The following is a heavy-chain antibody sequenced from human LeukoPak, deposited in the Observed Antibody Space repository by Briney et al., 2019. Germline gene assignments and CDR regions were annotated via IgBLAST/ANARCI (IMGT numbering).Heavy chain of an antibody. D-gene: IGHD1-26*01. Sequence: SETLSLTCIVSGGSLSSYYWSWIRQPPGKGLEWIGNIYSSGSTNSNPSLKSRVTISVDTSKSQFSLKMTSVTAADTAVYYCARQGSGGRAFDIWGQGTMVTVSS. CDR3: ARQGSGGRAFDI. J-gene: IGHJ3*02. V-gene: IGHV4-59*08. CDR2: IYSSGST. CDR1: GGSLSSYY.